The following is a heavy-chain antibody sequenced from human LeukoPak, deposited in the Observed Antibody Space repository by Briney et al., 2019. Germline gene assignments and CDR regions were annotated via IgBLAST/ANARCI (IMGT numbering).Heavy chain of an antibody. Sequence: PSETLSLTCTVSGGSISSYYWSWIRQPPGKGLEWIGYIYYSGCTNYNPSLKSRVTISVDTSKNQFSLKLSSVTAADTAVYYCARVGGSNYYYYGMDVWGQGTTVTVSS. CDR1: GGSISSYY. D-gene: IGHD3-10*01. CDR2: IYYSGCT. CDR3: ARVGGSNYYYYGMDV. J-gene: IGHJ6*02. V-gene: IGHV4-59*01.